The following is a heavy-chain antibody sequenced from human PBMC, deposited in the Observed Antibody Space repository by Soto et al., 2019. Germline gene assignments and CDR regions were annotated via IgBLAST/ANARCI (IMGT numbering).Heavy chain of an antibody. V-gene: IGHV4-59*01. CDR1: GGSLSSYY. CDR2: IYDSGST. J-gene: IGHJ4*02. D-gene: IGHD3-16*01. Sequence: QVQLQESGPGLVKPSETLSLTCVVSGGSLSSYYWCWIRQPPVKVLEWIGYIYDSGSTNYTPSLQSRVPIAVDTSTNQSSLKRSSVTAADTAGYYCARTWGSKTDYWGRGTLVTGSS. CDR3: ARTWGSKTDY.